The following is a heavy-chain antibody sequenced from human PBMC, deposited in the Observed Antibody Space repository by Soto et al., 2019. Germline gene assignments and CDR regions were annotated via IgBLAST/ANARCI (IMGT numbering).Heavy chain of an antibody. Sequence: QLQESGPGLVKPSETLSLTCTVSGVFISSGSYFWGWIRQPPGKGLEWIGSAHSSGGTYYNPSLKSRLTISVDKSKNNFSLRLNSVTAADTAVYYCAKLKVGATRETDVDSWGQGKLVTVSS. V-gene: IGHV4-39*02. CDR1: GVFISSGSYF. CDR3: AKLKVGATRETDVDS. J-gene: IGHJ4*02. CDR2: AHSSGGT. D-gene: IGHD1-26*01.